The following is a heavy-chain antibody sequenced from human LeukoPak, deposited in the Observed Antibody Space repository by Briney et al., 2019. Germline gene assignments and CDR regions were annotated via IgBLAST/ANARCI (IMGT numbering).Heavy chain of an antibody. D-gene: IGHD6-6*01. CDR3: ARGASGAARTHYYYGMDV. J-gene: IGHJ6*02. Sequence: GSLRLSCAASGFTFSSYAMSWVRQPPGKGLEWIGEINHSGSTNYNPSLKSRVTISVDTSKNQFSLKLSSVTAADTAVYYCARGASGAARTHYYYGMDVWGQGTTVTVSS. CDR1: GFTFSSYA. V-gene: IGHV4-34*01. CDR2: INHSGST.